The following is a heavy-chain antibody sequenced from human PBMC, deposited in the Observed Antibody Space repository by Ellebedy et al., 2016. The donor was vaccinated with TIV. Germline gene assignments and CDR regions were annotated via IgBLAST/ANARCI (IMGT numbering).Heavy chain of an antibody. CDR3: ARDWVYTIDQ. Sequence: GESLKISCVASGFTFNIYWMHWVRQTPGKGLVWVSRITSDGSSTIYADSVKGRFPISRDNAKNTVYLQMNNLRADDTAVYYCARDWVYTIDQWGQGTLVTVSS. J-gene: IGHJ4*02. CDR2: ITSDGSST. CDR1: GFTFNIYW. V-gene: IGHV3-74*01. D-gene: IGHD2-8*01.